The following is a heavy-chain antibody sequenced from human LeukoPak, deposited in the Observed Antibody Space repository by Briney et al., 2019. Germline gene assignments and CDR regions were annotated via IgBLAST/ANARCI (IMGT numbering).Heavy chain of an antibody. CDR3: VKDSSAYAMDV. J-gene: IGHJ6*02. D-gene: IGHD6-6*01. CDR2: ISWNSGSI. Sequence: GGSLRLSCAASGFTFDEYAMHWVRQAPGKGLEWVSGISWNSGSIGYAGSVKGRFTISRDNAKNSLYLQMTSLRAEDTALYYCVKDSSAYAMDVLGQGTTVTVSS. V-gene: IGHV3-9*01. CDR1: GFTFDEYA.